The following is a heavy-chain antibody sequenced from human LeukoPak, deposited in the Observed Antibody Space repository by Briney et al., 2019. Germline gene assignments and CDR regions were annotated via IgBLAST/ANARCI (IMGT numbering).Heavy chain of an antibody. J-gene: IGHJ3*02. D-gene: IGHD6-6*01. CDR3: AREYSSSSGRRAFDI. Sequence: SETLSLTSTVSGGSISGYYWSWIRQPPGKGLEWIGYIYYSGSTNYNPSLKSRLTISIDTSENQFSLKLSSVTAADTAVYYCAREYSSSSGRRAFDIWGQGTMVTVSS. V-gene: IGHV4-59*08. CDR1: GGSISGYY. CDR2: IYYSGST.